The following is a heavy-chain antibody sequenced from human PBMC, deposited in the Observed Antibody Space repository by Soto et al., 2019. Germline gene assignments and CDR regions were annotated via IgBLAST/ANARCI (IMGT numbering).Heavy chain of an antibody. CDR1: GYSFTSYW. D-gene: IGHD2-2*01. CDR3: VRRGVQYCSSTSCYQWGGYYYYGMDV. Sequence: GESLKISCKGSGYSFTSYWIGWVRQMPGKGLEWMGIIYPGDSDTRYSPSFQGQVTISADKSISTAYLQWSSLKASDTAMYYCVRRGVQYCSSTSCYQWGGYYYYGMDVWGQGTTVTVSS. V-gene: IGHV5-51*01. J-gene: IGHJ6*02. CDR2: IYPGDSDT.